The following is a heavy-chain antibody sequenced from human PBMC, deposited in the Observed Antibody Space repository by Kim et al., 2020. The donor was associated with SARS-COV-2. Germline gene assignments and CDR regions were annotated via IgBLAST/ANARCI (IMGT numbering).Heavy chain of an antibody. J-gene: IGHJ4*02. Sequence: YVDSVKGRITISRDNSKNTLYHQMNSLRAEDTAVYYCTRKGYSSSWTLDWGQGTLVTVSS. V-gene: IGHV3-53*01. CDR3: TRKGYSSSWTLD. D-gene: IGHD6-13*01.